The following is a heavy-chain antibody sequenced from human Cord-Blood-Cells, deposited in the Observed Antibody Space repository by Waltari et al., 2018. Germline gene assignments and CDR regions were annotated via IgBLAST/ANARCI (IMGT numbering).Heavy chain of an antibody. Sequence: EVQLVESGGGVVQPGGSLCLSAAASGFTFGDHATCCVRQAPGKGLEWVSLISGDGGSTYYADSVKGRFTISRDNSKNSLYLQMNSLRTEDTALYYCAKDGRSGATFDYWGQGTLVTVSS. V-gene: IGHV3-43*02. CDR2: ISGDGGST. CDR1: GFTFGDHA. J-gene: IGHJ4*02. D-gene: IGHD7-27*01. CDR3: AKDGRSGATFDY.